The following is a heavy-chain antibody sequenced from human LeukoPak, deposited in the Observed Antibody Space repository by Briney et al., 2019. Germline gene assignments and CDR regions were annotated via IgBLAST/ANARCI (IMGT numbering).Heavy chain of an antibody. J-gene: IGHJ4*02. V-gene: IGHV4-59*08. CDR1: GGSISSHY. Sequence: PSETLSLTCTVSGGSISSHYWSWIRQPPGKGLEWIGYIHYSGATNYSPSLSSRVTISIDTSKNQFSLNLRSVTAADTAVYYCATLRGSSSAVFHYWGQGTLVTVSS. D-gene: IGHD2-2*01. CDR3: ATLRGSSSAVFHY. CDR2: IHYSGAT.